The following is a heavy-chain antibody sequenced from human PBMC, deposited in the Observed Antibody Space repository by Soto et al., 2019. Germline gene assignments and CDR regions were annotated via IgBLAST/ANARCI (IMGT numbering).Heavy chain of an antibody. V-gene: IGHV3-21*01. CDR1: GFTFSSYS. CDR3: ARDPMVLAFDI. CDR2: ISSSSSYI. J-gene: IGHJ3*02. Sequence: EVQLVESGGGLVKPGGSLRLSCAASGFTFSSYSMNWVRQAPGKGLEWVSSISSSSSYIYYADSVKGRFTISRDNARNSLYLQMNSLRAEDTAVYYCARDPMVLAFDIWGQGTMVTVSS. D-gene: IGHD3-10*01.